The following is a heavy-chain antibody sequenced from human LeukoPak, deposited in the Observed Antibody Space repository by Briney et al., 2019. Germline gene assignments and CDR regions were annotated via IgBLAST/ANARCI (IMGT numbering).Heavy chain of an antibody. CDR1: GGSISSYY. CDR2: IYYSGST. D-gene: IGHD3-3*01. V-gene: IGHV4-59*01. CDR3: ARGRSGDYDFWSGYLSAYYYYGMDV. Sequence: PSETLSLTCTVSGGSISSYYWSWIRQPPGKGVEWIGYIYYSGSTNYNPSLKSRVTISVDTSKNQFSLKLSSVTAADTAVYYCARGRSGDYDFWSGYLSAYYYYGMDVWGQGITVTVSS. J-gene: IGHJ6*02.